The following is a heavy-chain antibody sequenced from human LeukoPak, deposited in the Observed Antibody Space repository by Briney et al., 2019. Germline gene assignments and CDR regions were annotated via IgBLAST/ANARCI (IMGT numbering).Heavy chain of an antibody. CDR1: GGTFSSYA. J-gene: IGHJ4*02. Sequence: ASVKVSCKASGGTFSSYAISWVRQAPGQGLEWMGRIIPILGIANYAQKFQGRVTITADKSTSTAYMELSSLRSEDTAVYYCAREAQLPYSSSWYDACDYWGQGTLVTVSS. CDR3: AREAQLPYSSSWYDACDY. D-gene: IGHD6-13*01. V-gene: IGHV1-69*04. CDR2: IIPILGIA.